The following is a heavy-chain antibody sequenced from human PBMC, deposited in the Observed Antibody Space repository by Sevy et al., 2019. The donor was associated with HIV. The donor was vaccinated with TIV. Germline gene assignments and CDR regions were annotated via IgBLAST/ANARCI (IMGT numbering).Heavy chain of an antibody. Sequence: GGSLRLSCAASGFTFSYSGMHWVRQAPGKGLEWVTFIQFDGSSQYYADSVKGRFTISRDNSKNTLYLQMNSLRGDDTAVYYCAKNTAAVGVGGFDYWGKGALVTVSS. D-gene: IGHD2-8*01. J-gene: IGHJ4*02. V-gene: IGHV3-30*02. CDR2: IQFDGSSQ. CDR3: AKNTAAVGVGGFDY. CDR1: GFTFSYSG.